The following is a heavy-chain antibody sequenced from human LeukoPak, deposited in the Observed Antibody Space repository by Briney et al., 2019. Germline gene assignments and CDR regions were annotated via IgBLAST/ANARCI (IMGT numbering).Heavy chain of an antibody. J-gene: IGHJ5*02. CDR3: ARHVWFGEHNGHENWFDP. CDR2: INSDGSTT. D-gene: IGHD3-10*01. Sequence: PGGSLRLSCAASGFSFSTYGMHWVRQAPGKGLVWVSGINSDGSTTSYADSVKGRFTIFRDNSKNTLYLQMNSLTAEDTAVYYCARHVWFGEHNGHENWFDPWGQGTLVIVSS. V-gene: IGHV3-74*01. CDR1: GFSFSTYG.